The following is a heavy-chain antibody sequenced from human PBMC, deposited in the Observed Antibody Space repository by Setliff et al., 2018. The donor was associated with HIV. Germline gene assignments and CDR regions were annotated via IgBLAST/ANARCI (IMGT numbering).Heavy chain of an antibody. D-gene: IGHD6-6*01. CDR2: FDPEDGET. Sequence: GASVKVSCKVSGYTLSEISMHWVRQAPGKGLEWMGGFDPEDGETIYAEKFQGRVTMTEDTATETAYMELSSLRSEDTAVYYCARDEPKNTEAAPGYWGQGTLVTVSS. V-gene: IGHV1-24*01. J-gene: IGHJ4*02. CDR3: ARDEPKNTEAAPGY. CDR1: GYTLSEIS.